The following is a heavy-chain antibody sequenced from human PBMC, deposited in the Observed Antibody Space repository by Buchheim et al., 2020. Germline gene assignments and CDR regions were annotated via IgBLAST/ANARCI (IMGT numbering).Heavy chain of an antibody. V-gene: IGHV3-30*18. CDR2: ISDDGSNK. CDR3: AKDPGLGRGYSYGWFDY. Sequence: QVQLVESGGGVVQPGRSLRLSCAASGFTFSNYGMHWVRQAPGKGLEWVAVISDDGSNKYYADSVKGRFTISRDNSKNTLYLQMNSLRDEDTAVYYCAKDPGLGRGYSYGWFDYWGQGTL. CDR1: GFTFSNYG. D-gene: IGHD5-18*01. J-gene: IGHJ4*02.